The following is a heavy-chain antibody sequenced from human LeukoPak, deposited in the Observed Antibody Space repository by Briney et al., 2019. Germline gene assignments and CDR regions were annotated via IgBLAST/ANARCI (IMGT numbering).Heavy chain of an antibody. CDR2: ITGSGGRT. D-gene: IGHD3-9*01. CDR1: GFTFSSYA. CDR3: AREARIFDAFDI. Sequence: GGSLRLSCAASGFTFSSYAMSWVRQAPGKGLEWVSGITGSGGRTYYADSVKGRFTISRDNSKNTLYLQMNSLRAEDTAMYYCAREARIFDAFDIWGQGTMVTVSS. V-gene: IGHV3-23*01. J-gene: IGHJ3*02.